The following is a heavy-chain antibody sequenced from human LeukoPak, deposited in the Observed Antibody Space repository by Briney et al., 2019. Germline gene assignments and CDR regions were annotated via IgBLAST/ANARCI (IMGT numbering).Heavy chain of an antibody. D-gene: IGHD3-10*01. V-gene: IGHV3-30*18. CDR2: ISYDGSNK. J-gene: IGHJ4*02. Sequence: GGSLRLSCAASGFTFSDYYMSWIRRAPGKGLEWVAVISYDGSNKYYADSVKGRFTISRDNSKNTLYLQMNSLRAEDTAVYYCAKDPLWFGELLPYYFDYWGQGTLVTVSS. CDR1: GFTFSDYY. CDR3: AKDPLWFGELLPYYFDY.